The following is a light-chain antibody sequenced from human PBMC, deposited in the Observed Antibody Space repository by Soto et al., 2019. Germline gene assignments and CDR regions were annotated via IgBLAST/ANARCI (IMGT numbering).Light chain of an antibody. J-gene: IGLJ1*01. CDR2: VGTGGIVG. CDR3: GADHGSGSNFVYV. V-gene: IGLV9-49*01. CDR1: SGYSNYK. Sequence: QPVLTQPPSASASLGASVTLTCTLSSGYSNYKVVWYQQRPGKGPRFVMRVGTGGIVGSKGDGIPDRFSVFGSGLNRYLTIKNIQEEDESDYHCGADHGSGSNFVYVFGTGTKVTVL.